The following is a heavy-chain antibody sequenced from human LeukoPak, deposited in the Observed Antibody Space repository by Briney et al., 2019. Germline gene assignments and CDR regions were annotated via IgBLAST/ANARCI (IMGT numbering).Heavy chain of an antibody. J-gene: IGHJ4*02. V-gene: IGHV3-7*01. Sequence: GSLRLSCAASGFTFSSYWMSWVRQAPGKGLEWVANIKQDGSEKYYVDSVKGRFTISRDNAKNSLYLQMNSLRAEDTAVYYCARDLKSRITMVRGVIAAVASYYFDYWGQGTLVTVSS. D-gene: IGHD3-10*01. CDR2: IKQDGSEK. CDR3: ARDLKSRITMVRGVIAAVASYYFDY. CDR1: GFTFSSYW.